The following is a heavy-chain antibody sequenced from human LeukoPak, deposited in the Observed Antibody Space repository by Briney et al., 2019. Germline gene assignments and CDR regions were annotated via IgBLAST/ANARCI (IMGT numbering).Heavy chain of an antibody. J-gene: IGHJ4*02. CDR1: GGSISSGGYY. D-gene: IGHD3-3*01. Sequence: SQTLSLTCTVSGGSISSGGYYWSWIRQPPGKGLEWIGYIYHSGSTYYNPSLKSRVTISVDRSKNQFSLKLSSVTAADTAVYYCARHRGPHVGRMEWGQGTQVTVSS. CDR3: ARHRGPHVGRME. V-gene: IGHV4-30-2*01. CDR2: IYHSGST.